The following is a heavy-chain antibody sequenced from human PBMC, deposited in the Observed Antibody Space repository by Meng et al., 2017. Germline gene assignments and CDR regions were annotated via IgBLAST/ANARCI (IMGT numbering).Heavy chain of an antibody. CDR3: ARVRGYYYGSGGAAAFDI. V-gene: IGHV4-59*01. Sequence: SETLSLTCTVSGGSISSYYWSWIRQPPGKGLEWIGYIYYSGSTDYNPSLKSRVTISVDTSKNQFSLKLSSVTAADTAVYYCARVRGYYYGSGGAAAFDIWGQGTMVTVSS. D-gene: IGHD3-10*01. CDR2: IYYSGST. CDR1: GGSISSYY. J-gene: IGHJ3*02.